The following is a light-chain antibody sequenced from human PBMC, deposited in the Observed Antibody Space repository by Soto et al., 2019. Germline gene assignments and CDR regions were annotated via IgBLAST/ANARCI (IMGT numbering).Light chain of an antibody. CDR2: DAF. CDR3: QQYNSYPWT. Sequence: DIQLAQSPSTLSASVGDRVTLTGLASQNINTWVAWYQQKPGKAPNILIYDAFTLESGVASRFSGSGSGTEFTLTISSLQPDDLATYYCQQYNSYPWTFGQGTKVDIK. J-gene: IGKJ1*01. CDR1: QNINTW. V-gene: IGKV1-5*01.